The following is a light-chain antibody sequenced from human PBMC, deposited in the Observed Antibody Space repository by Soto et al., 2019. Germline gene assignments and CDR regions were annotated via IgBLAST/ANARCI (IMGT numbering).Light chain of an antibody. CDR2: IVI. Sequence: QSALTQPRSVSGSPGQSVTISCTGTSSDVGGYNFVSWYQHHPGKAPKLMIYIVIQRPSGVPDRFSASKSGNTASLTISGLQAEDEADYYCCSYAGSYTYVFGTGTKLTVL. CDR3: CSYAGSYTYV. V-gene: IGLV2-11*01. J-gene: IGLJ1*01. CDR1: SSDVGGYNF.